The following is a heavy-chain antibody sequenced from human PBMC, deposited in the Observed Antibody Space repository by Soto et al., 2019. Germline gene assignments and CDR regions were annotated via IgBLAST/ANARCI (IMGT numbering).Heavy chain of an antibody. CDR3: ATVAGYGSGSRRVDF. CDR2: IVGDSGNT. CDR1: GYPLPTYG. Sequence: QVQAMQSGAELTQPGASVKVSCETSGYPLPTYGLSWVRQAPGQGLEWMGWIVGDSGNTVYAQKFQGRVTMYRDTSTNTGYMELRRLPSDDSALYYCATVAGYGSGSRRVDFWGQGPLVSVSS. J-gene: IGHJ4*02. V-gene: IGHV1-18*01. D-gene: IGHD3-10*01.